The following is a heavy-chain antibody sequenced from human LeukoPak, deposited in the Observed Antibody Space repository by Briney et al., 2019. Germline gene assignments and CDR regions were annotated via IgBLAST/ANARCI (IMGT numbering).Heavy chain of an antibody. Sequence: ASVKVSCKASGYTFTSYDINWVRQATGQGLEWMGWMNPNSGNTGYAQKFQGRVTMTRNTSISTAYMELSSLRSEDTAVYYCARGGRGKVYDFWSGYSYYYYGMDVWGQGTTVTVSS. CDR2: MNPNSGNT. D-gene: IGHD3-3*01. V-gene: IGHV1-8*01. J-gene: IGHJ6*02. CDR1: GYTFTSYD. CDR3: ARGGRGKVYDFWSGYSYYYYGMDV.